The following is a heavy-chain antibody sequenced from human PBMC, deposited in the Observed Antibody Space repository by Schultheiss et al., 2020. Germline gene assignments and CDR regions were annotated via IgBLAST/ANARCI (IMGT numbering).Heavy chain of an antibody. Sequence: SETLSLTCAVYGGSFSGYYWSWIRQPPGKGLEWIGYIYYSGSTYYSPSLKSRVIISVDTSKNQLSLKLSSVTAADTAVYYCAGVDTAMVAWGQGTLVTVSS. D-gene: IGHD5-18*01. CDR2: IYYSGST. CDR3: AGVDTAMVA. CDR1: GGSFSGYY. J-gene: IGHJ5*02. V-gene: IGHV4-34*01.